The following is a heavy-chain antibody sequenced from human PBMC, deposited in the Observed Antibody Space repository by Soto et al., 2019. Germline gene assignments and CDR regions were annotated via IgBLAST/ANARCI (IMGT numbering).Heavy chain of an antibody. D-gene: IGHD3-9*01. CDR2: IWYDGSNK. J-gene: IGHJ4*02. Sequence: GGSLRLSCAASGFTFSSYGMHWVRQAPGKGLEWVAVIWYDGSNKYYADSVKGRFTISRDNSKNTLYLQMNSLRAEDTAVYYCARANLVGNFDWSQYYFDYWGQGTLVTVSS. CDR3: ARANLVGNFDWSQYYFDY. CDR1: GFTFSSYG. V-gene: IGHV3-33*01.